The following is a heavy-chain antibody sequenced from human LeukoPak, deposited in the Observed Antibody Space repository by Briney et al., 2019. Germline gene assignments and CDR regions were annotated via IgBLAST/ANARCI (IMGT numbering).Heavy chain of an antibody. CDR2: ISGSGGST. CDR3: ARDKGGIFGVAHRGVDY. D-gene: IGHD3-3*01. Sequence: PGGSLRLSCAASGFTFSSYAMSWVRQAPGKGLEWVSAISGSGGSTYYADSVKGRFTISRDNAKNSLYLQMNSLRAEDTAVYYCARDKGGIFGVAHRGVDYWGQGTLVTVSS. J-gene: IGHJ4*02. CDR1: GFTFSSYA. V-gene: IGHV3-23*01.